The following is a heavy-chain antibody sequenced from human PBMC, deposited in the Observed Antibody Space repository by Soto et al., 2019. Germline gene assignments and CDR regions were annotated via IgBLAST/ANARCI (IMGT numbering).Heavy chain of an antibody. CDR1: GGSITSHNY. Sequence: SETLSLTCAVSGGSITSHNYWSWVRQSPGKGLEWIGEVYHSGTTHYNPSLKSRVTISVDKATNQFSLQLTSVTAEDTALYYCAKGGRLHGNWFDPWGQGNLVTVSS. CDR3: AKGGRLHGNWFDP. CDR2: VYHSGTT. D-gene: IGHD6-25*01. J-gene: IGHJ5*02. V-gene: IGHV4-4*02.